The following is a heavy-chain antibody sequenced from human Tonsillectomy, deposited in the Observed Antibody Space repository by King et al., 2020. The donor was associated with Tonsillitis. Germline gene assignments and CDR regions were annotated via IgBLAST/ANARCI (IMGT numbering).Heavy chain of an antibody. D-gene: IGHD3-22*01. CDR3: AREGSRDSSFDY. Sequence: VQLVESGGGLVKPGGSLRLSCAASGFTFSTYSMNWVRQAPGKGLEWVSSISSSSNYIYYADSVKGRFTISRDNAKNSLYLQMNSLRAEDTAVYYCAREGSRDSSFDYWGQGTLVTVSS. CDR1: GFTFSTYS. V-gene: IGHV3-21*01. CDR2: ISSSSNYI. J-gene: IGHJ4*02.